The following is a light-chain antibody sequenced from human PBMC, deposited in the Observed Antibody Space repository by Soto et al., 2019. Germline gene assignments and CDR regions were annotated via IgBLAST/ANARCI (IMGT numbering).Light chain of an antibody. J-gene: IGKJ1*01. Sequence: EIVLTQSPANLSLSPGERATLSCRASQSVSSYLAWYQQKPGQAPRLLIYDASNRATGIPARFSGSGSGTDFTLTIRSLEPEDFAVYYCQQRSSWSWTLGQGTKVEIK. CDR2: DAS. CDR3: QQRSSWSWT. V-gene: IGKV3-11*01. CDR1: QSVSSY.